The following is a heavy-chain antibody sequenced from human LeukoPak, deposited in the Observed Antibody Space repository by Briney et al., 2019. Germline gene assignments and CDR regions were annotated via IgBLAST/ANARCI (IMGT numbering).Heavy chain of an antibody. J-gene: IGHJ4*02. Sequence: NPSETLSLTCAVYGGSFSGYYWSWIRQPPGKGPEWIGEINHSGSTNYNPSLKSRVTISVDTSKNQFSLKLSSVTAADTAVYYCARGRRGQQLVRGFDYWGQGTLVTVSS. CDR1: GGSFSGYY. V-gene: IGHV4-34*01. CDR3: ARGRRGQQLVRGFDY. CDR2: INHSGST. D-gene: IGHD6-13*01.